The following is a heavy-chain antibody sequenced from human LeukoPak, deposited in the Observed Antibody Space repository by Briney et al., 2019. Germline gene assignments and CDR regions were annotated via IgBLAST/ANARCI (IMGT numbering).Heavy chain of an antibody. J-gene: IGHJ4*02. CDR1: GGSISSYY. V-gene: IGHV4-59*01. CDR2: IYYSGST. D-gene: IGHD4-23*01. CDR3: ARADYGGNSGIGY. Sequence: PSETLSLTCTVSGGSISSYYWSWIRQPPGKGLEWIGYIYYSGSTNYNPSLKSRVTISVDTSKNQFSLKLSSVTAADTAVYYCARADYGGNSGIGYWGQGTLVTVSS.